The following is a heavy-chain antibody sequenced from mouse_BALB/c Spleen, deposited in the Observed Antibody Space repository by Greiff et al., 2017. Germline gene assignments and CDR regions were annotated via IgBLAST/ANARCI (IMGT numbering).Heavy chain of an antibody. CDR3: ARPYYGSSGFAY. CDR2: ISTYYGDA. J-gene: IGHJ3*01. Sequence: VQLQQSGAELVRPGVSVKISCKGSGYTFTDYAMHWVKQSHAKSLEWIGVISTYYGDASYNQKFKGKATMTVDKSSSTAYMELARLTSEDSAIYYCARPYYGSSGFAYWGQGTLVTVSA. V-gene: IGHV1S137*01. D-gene: IGHD1-1*01. CDR1: GYTFTDYA.